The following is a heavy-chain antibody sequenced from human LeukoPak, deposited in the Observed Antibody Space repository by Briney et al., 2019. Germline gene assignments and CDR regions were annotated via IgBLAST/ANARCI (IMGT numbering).Heavy chain of an antibody. J-gene: IGHJ3*02. V-gene: IGHV4-59*08. D-gene: IGHD3-10*01. Sequence: PSETLSLTCTVSGGSISSYYWSWIRQPPGKGLEWIGYIYYSGSTNYNPSLKSRVTISVDTSRNQFSLRLNSVTAADTAVYYCAKSNGYGLVDIWGQGTMVTVSS. CDR1: GGSISSYY. CDR2: IYYSGST. CDR3: AKSNGYGLVDI.